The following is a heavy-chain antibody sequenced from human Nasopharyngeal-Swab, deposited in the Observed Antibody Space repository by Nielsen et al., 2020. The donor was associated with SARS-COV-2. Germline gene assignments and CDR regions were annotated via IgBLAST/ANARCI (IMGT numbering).Heavy chain of an antibody. V-gene: IGHV1-2*06. CDR1: GYTFTGYY. CDR3: ARDYCGGDCFPDS. D-gene: IGHD2-21*02. CDR2: INPYSGGT. Sequence: ASVNVSCKASGYTFTGYYIHWVRQAPGQGLEWMGRINPYSGGTNYAQKFQGRVTMTRDTSISTAYMELSRLRSDDTAVYYCARDYCGGDCFPDSWGQGTLVTVSS. J-gene: IGHJ4*02.